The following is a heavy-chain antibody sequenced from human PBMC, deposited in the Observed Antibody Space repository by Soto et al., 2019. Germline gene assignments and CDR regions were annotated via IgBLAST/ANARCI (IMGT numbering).Heavy chain of an antibody. J-gene: IGHJ6*02. CDR1: GFTFDDYA. V-gene: IGHV3-9*01. D-gene: IGHD2-21*01. Sequence: GGSLRLSCAASGFTFDDYAIHWVRQAPGKGLEWVSSISWNSGSIGYADSVKGRFTISRDNAKNSLYLQMNSLRPEDAALYYCAKDRSVYCGGARCDRRDYYYYYGMDVWGQGTTVTVSS. CDR2: ISWNSGSI. CDR3: AKDRSVYCGGARCDRRDYYYYYGMDV.